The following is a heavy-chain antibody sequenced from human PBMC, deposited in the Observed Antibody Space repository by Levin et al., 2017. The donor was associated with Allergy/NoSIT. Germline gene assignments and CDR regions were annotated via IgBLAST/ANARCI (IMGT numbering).Heavy chain of an antibody. CDR1: GFAFSTYT. CDR2: ISSGSTTI. V-gene: IGHV3-48*02. Sequence: GGSLRLSCAASGFAFSTYTMNWVRQAPGKGLEWISKISSGSTTIDYADSVKGRFTTSRDNARDSLYLQMNSLRDEDTAVYFCARMKRTSLHAFDIFALGTMVAVTT. J-gene: IGHJ3*02. CDR3: ARMKRTSLHAFDI.